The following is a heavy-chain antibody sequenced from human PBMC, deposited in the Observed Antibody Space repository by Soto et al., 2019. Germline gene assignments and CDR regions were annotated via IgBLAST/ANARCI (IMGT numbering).Heavy chain of an antibody. J-gene: IGHJ3*02. CDR3: ARVSRMGNAIDI. V-gene: IGHV4-59*01. CDR1: GGSISSYY. CDR2: IYYSGST. D-gene: IGHD3-16*01. Sequence: PSETLSLTCTVSGGSISSYYWSWIRQPPGKGLEWIGYIYYSGSTNYNPSLKSRVTISVDTSKNQFSLKLSSVTAADTAVYYCARVSRMGNAIDIWGQGIMVTVSS.